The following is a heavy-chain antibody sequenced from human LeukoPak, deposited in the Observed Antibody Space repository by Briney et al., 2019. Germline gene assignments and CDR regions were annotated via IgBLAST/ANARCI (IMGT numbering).Heavy chain of an antibody. CDR3: ARGRVFRDCSSTSCHGYWFNP. D-gene: IGHD2-2*01. V-gene: IGHV4-34*01. CDR2: INHSGST. Sequence: SETLSLTCAVYGGSFSGYYWSWIRQPPGKGLEWIGEINHSGSTNYNPSLKSRVTISVDTSKNQFSLKLSSVTAADTAVYYCARGRVFRDCSSTSCHGYWFNPWGQGTLVTVSS. CDR1: GGSFSGYY. J-gene: IGHJ5*02.